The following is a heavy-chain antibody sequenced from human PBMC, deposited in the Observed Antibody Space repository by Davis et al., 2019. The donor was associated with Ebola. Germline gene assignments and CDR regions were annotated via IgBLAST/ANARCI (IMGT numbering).Heavy chain of an antibody. D-gene: IGHD1-26*01. CDR3: ARDATDLIVGATSAFDI. CDR2: IIPIFGTA. V-gene: IGHV1-69*06. J-gene: IGHJ3*02. CDR1: VGTFSSYA. Sequence: SVKVSCKASVGTFSSYAISWVRQAPGQGLEWMGGIIPIFGTANYAQKFQGRVTITADKSTSTAYMELSSLRSEDTAVYYCARDATDLIVGATSAFDIWGQGTMVTVSS.